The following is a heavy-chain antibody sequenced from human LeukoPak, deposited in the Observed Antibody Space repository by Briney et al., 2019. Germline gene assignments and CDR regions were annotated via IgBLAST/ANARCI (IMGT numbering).Heavy chain of an antibody. V-gene: IGHV3-21*01. J-gene: IGHJ4*02. CDR1: GFTFTTYS. CDR2: ISSGSSAI. CDR3: ARGGVLKSVDY. Sequence: GGSLRLSCEASGFTFTTYSMTWVRQAPGKWLEWVSIISSGSSAIFSADALKGRFTISRDDAKNLLYLDMNSLRAEDTAVYYCARGGVLKSVDYWGQGTLVAVSS. D-gene: IGHD3-16*01.